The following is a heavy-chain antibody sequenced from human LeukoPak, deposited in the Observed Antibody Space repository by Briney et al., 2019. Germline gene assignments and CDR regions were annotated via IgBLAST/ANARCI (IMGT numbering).Heavy chain of an antibody. CDR2: ISTSGGST. Sequence: PGGSLRLSCAASGFTFSSYAMSWVRQAPGKGLEWVSTISTSGGSTYYADSVKGRSTISRDNSKNTLYLQMNSLRAEDTAVYYCAKDRSQWLVWDKYYFDYWGQGTLVTVSS. CDR1: GFTFSSYA. V-gene: IGHV3-23*01. D-gene: IGHD6-19*01. CDR3: AKDRSQWLVWDKYYFDY. J-gene: IGHJ4*02.